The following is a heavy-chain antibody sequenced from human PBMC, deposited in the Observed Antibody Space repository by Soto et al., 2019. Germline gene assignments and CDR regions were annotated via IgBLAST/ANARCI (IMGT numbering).Heavy chain of an antibody. CDR2: INSDGSTT. D-gene: IGHD3-9*01. CDR3: ARVRAGYYNFDY. Sequence: EVQLVESGGGLVQPGGSLRISCVASGFTFSSYWMHWVRQAPGKGLVWVSRINSDGSTTSYADSVKGRFTISRDNAKNTLYLQMNSLRAEDTAVYYCARVRAGYYNFDYWGQGTLVTVSS. CDR1: GFTFSSYW. V-gene: IGHV3-74*01. J-gene: IGHJ4*02.